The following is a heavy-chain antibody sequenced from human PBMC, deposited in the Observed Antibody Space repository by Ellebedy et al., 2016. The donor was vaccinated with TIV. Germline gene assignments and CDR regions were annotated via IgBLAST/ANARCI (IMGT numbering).Heavy chain of an antibody. J-gene: IGHJ4*02. V-gene: IGHV3-23*01. CDR2: ISSGGGST. CDR3: AKGVGATWYRGFDS. Sequence: GESLKISCAASGFTFSNAWMNWVRQAPGKGLEWVSAISSGGGSTYYADSVKGRFTISRDNSKNTLYLQINSLRAEDTAVYYCAKGVGATWYRGFDSWGQGTLVTVSS. CDR1: GFTFSNAW. D-gene: IGHD1-26*01.